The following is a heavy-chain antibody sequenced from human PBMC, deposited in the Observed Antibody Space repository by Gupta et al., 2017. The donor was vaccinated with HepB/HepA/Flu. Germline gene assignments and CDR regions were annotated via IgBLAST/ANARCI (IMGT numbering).Heavy chain of an antibody. J-gene: IGHJ3*02. V-gene: IGHV1-69*01. Sequence: QVQLVQSGAEVKKPGSPVKVPCKASGGTFSSYALSWVRQAHGQGLEWMGGIIPIFGTANYAQKFQGRVTITADESTSTAYMELSSLRSEDTAVYYCARGQIAARPAFYIGDIWGQGTMVTVSS. CDR3: ARGQIAARPAFYIGDI. CDR1: GGTFSSYA. CDR2: IIPIFGTA. D-gene: IGHD6-6*01.